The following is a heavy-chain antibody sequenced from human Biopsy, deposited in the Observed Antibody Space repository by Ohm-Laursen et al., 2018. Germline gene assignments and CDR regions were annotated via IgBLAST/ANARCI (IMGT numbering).Heavy chain of an antibody. V-gene: IGHV4-59*07. CDR2: IYYSGGT. CDR1: GGSMTGYE. Sequence: SDTLSLTCSVSGGSMTGYEWSWIRLAPRKGLGWIGYIYYSGGTKYNPSLASRVTFSVDMSKSQFSLKLYSVTAADTAVYYCARVEAGTYDALDIWGQGTLVAVSA. J-gene: IGHJ3*02. CDR3: ARVEAGTYDALDI. D-gene: IGHD1-26*01.